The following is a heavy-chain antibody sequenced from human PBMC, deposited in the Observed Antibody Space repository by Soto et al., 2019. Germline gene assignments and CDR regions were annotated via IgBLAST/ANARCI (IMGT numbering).Heavy chain of an antibody. Sequence: QVQLVESGGGVVQPGRSLRLSCAASGFTFSSYGMHWVRQAPGKGLEWVAVISYDGSNKYYADSVKGRFTISRDNSKNTLYLQMNSLRAEDTAVYYCTKDPGYSSGWYGYWGQGTLVTVSS. D-gene: IGHD6-19*01. J-gene: IGHJ4*02. CDR3: TKDPGYSSGWYGY. CDR2: ISYDGSNK. CDR1: GFTFSSYG. V-gene: IGHV3-30*18.